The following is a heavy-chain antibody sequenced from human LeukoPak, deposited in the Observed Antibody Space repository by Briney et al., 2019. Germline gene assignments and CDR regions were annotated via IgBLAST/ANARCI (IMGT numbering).Heavy chain of an antibody. CDR1: GGSISSYY. Sequence: SETLSLTCTVSGGSISSYYWSWIRQPPGKGLEWIGYIYYSGSTNYNPSLKSRVTISVDTSKNQFSLKLSSVTAADTAVCYCARDRGSSFDYWGQGTLVTVSS. D-gene: IGHD6-13*01. J-gene: IGHJ4*02. CDR2: IYYSGST. V-gene: IGHV4-59*12. CDR3: ARDRGSSFDY.